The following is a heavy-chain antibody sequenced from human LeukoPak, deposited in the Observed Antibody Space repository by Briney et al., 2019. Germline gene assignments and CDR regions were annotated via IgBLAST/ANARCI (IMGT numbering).Heavy chain of an antibody. V-gene: IGHV1-46*01. CDR2: INPSGGST. CDR3: AAHLNYHDSSGYRGLFDY. Sequence: ASVKVSCKASGYTFTSYYMHWVRQAPGQGLEWMGIINPSGGSTSYAQKFQGRVTMTRDMSTSTVYMELSSLRSEDTAVYHCAAHLNYHDSSGYRGLFDYWGQGTLVTVSS. CDR1: GYTFTSYY. D-gene: IGHD3-22*01. J-gene: IGHJ4*02.